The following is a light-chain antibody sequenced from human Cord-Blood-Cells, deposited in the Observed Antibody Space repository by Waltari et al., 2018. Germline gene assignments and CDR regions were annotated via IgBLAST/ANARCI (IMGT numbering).Light chain of an antibody. CDR3: QQRSNWLLT. J-gene: IGKJ4*01. V-gene: IGKV3-11*01. Sequence: EIVLTQSPATLSLSPGERATLSCRASQSVSSYLAWCQQKPGQAPRLLIYDASNRATGIPARFSGSGSGTDFTLTISSLEPEDFAVYYCQQRSNWLLTFGGGTKVEIK. CDR2: DAS. CDR1: QSVSSY.